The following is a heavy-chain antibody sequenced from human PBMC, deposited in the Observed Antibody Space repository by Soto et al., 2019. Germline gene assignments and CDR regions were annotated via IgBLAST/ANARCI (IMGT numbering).Heavy chain of an antibody. V-gene: IGHV3-23*01. CDR3: AKDSSITMIVVVIGYFGY. D-gene: IGHD3-22*01. CDR2: ISGSGGST. J-gene: IGHJ4*02. Sequence: HPGGSLRLSCAASGFTFSSYAMSWVRQAPGKGLEWVSAISGSGGSTYYADSVKGRFTISRDNSKNTLYLQMNSLRAEDTAVYYCAKDSSITMIVVVIGYFGYWGQGTLVTVSS. CDR1: GFTFSSYA.